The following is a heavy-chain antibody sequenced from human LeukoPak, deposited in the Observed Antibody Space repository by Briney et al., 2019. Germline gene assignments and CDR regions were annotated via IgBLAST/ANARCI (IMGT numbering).Heavy chain of an antibody. CDR1: GFTFSSYA. CDR2: ISYYGSNK. V-gene: IGHV3-30*04. Sequence: GGSLRLSCAASGFTFSSYAMHWVRQAPGKGLEWVAVISYYGSNKYYADSVKGRFTISRDNSKNTLYLQMNSLRAEDTAVYYCTRGKGDQGWYWGQGTLVTVSS. CDR3: TRGKGDQGWY. J-gene: IGHJ4*02. D-gene: IGHD2-15*01.